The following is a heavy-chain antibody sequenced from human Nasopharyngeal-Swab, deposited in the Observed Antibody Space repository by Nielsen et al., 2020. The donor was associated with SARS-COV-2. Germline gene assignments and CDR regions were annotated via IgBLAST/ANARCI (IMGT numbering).Heavy chain of an antibody. Sequence: SETLSLTCAVYGGSFSGSYWGWIRKPPGKGLEWIGEINQSGSTTYNPSLTSRVTISVDRSNNHFSLKLSSVTAADTAVYYCARGLSGVVPAPILGLGPYYYYYYMDVWGKGTSVTVSS. J-gene: IGHJ6*03. CDR2: INQSGST. CDR1: GGSFSGSY. CDR3: ARGLSGVVPAPILGLGPYYYYYYMDV. V-gene: IGHV4-34*01. D-gene: IGHD2-2*01.